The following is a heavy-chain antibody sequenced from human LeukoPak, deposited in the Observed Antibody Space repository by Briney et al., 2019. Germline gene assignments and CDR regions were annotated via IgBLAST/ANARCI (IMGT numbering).Heavy chain of an antibody. D-gene: IGHD6-13*01. CDR2: INHSGST. CDR3: ARVGSWYRYYYYYGMDV. Sequence: PSETLSLTCAVYGGSFSGYYWSWIRQPPGKGLEWIGEINHSGSTNYNPSLKSRVTISVDTSKNQFSLKLSSVTAADTAVYYCARVGSWYRYYYYYGMDVWGQGTTVTVSS. V-gene: IGHV4-34*01. CDR1: GGSFSGYY. J-gene: IGHJ6*02.